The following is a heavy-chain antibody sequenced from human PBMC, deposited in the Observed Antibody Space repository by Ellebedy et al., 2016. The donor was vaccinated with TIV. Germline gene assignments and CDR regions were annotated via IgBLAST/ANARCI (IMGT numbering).Heavy chain of an antibody. Sequence: PGGSLRLSCAASGFVFSSYTMNWVRQAPGKGLEWVANIEQYGSGKYYVDSVKGRFTISRDDANNLLYLQLNTLRAEDTALYYCARGLTGDYGAFDLWGQGTMVTVSS. V-gene: IGHV3-7*03. D-gene: IGHD4-17*01. J-gene: IGHJ3*01. CDR2: IEQYGSGK. CDR1: GFVFSSYT. CDR3: ARGLTGDYGAFDL.